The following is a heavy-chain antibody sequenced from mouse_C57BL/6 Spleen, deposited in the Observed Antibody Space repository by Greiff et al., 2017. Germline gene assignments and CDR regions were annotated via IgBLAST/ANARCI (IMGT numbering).Heavy chain of an antibody. CDR3: ALLTSGRDYAMDY. Sequence: EVQRVESGAELVKPGASVKLSCTASGFNIKDYYMHWVKQRTEQGLEWIGRIDPEDGETKYAPKFQGKATITADTSSNTAYLQLSSLTSEDTAVYYCALLTSGRDYAMDYWGQGTSVTVSS. CDR1: GFNIKDYY. V-gene: IGHV14-2*01. D-gene: IGHD2-12*01. CDR2: IDPEDGET. J-gene: IGHJ4*01.